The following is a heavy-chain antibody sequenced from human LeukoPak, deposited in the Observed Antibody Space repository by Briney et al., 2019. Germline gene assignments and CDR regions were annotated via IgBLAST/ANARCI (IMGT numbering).Heavy chain of an antibody. V-gene: IGHV4-39*01. CDR2: IYYSGST. Sequence: SETLSLTCTVSGGSISSSSYYWGWIRQPPGKGLEWIGSIYYSGSTHYNPSLKSRVTISVDTSKNQFSLKLSSVTAADTAVYYCARHSIIGGTEYAFDIWGQGTMVTVSS. CDR3: ARHSIIGGTEYAFDI. D-gene: IGHD2-15*01. CDR1: GGSISSSSYY. J-gene: IGHJ3*02.